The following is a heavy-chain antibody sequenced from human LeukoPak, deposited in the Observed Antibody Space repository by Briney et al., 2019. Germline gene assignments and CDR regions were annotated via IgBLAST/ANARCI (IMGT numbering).Heavy chain of an antibody. CDR3: ARLVGTSGAFDY. CDR1: GGSFSGYY. Sequence: SETLSLTCAVYGGSFSGYYWSWIRQPPGKGLEWIGEINHSGSTNYNPSLKSRVTISVDTSKNQFSLKLSSVTAADTAVYYCARLVGTSGAFDYWGQGTLVTVSS. CDR2: INHSGST. J-gene: IGHJ4*02. V-gene: IGHV4-34*01. D-gene: IGHD3-10*01.